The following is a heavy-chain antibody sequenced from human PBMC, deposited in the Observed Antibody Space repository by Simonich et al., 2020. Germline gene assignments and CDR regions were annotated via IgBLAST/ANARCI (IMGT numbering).Heavy chain of an antibody. D-gene: IGHD1-1*01. CDR2: INHSGST. CDR3: ARGKGWKNAFDI. Sequence: QVQLQQWGAGLLKPSETLSLPCAVYGGAFSGYYWCWLRTPPGKGLEWIGEINHSGSTNDNTSLRSRVTISVDTSKNQFSLKLSSVTAADTAVYYCARGKGWKNAFDIWGQGTMVTVSS. CDR1: GGAFSGYY. V-gene: IGHV4-34*01. J-gene: IGHJ3*02.